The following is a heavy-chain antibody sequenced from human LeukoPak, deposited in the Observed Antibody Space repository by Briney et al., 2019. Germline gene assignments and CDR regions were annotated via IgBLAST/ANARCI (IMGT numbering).Heavy chain of an antibody. CDR2: IYYSGST. CDR3: ARIGGNGDWFDP. V-gene: IGHV4-39*07. J-gene: IGHJ5*02. Sequence: PSETLSLTCTVSGGSISSSSYYWGWIRQPPGKGLEWIGSIYYSGSTYYNPSLKSRVTISVDTSKNQLSLKLSSVTAADTAVYYCARIGGNGDWFDPWGQGTLVTVSS. D-gene: IGHD4-23*01. CDR1: GGSISSSSYY.